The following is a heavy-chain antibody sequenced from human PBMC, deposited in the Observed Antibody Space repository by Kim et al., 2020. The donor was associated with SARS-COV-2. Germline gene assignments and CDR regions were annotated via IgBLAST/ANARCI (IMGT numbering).Heavy chain of an antibody. CDR3: ARDLPPAVTGSDY. D-gene: IGHD6-19*01. V-gene: IGHV1-18*01. Sequence: YAQKLQGRVTMPTDTSTSTAYMELRSLRSDDTAVYYCARDLPPAVTGSDYWGQGTLVTVSS. J-gene: IGHJ4*02.